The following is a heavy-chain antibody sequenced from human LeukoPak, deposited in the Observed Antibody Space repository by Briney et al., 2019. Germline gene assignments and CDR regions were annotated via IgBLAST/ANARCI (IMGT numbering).Heavy chain of an antibody. J-gene: IGHJ5*02. D-gene: IGHD2-15*01. V-gene: IGHV3-23*01. CDR2: SSGSGGSA. CDR3: SGGLQLLHWFDP. Sequence: GGSLRLSCAASGFTFSSNWMHWVRQAPGKGLEWVSISSGSGGSAYYADSVKGRFTISRDDSKNTLYLQMNNLRAEDTAVYYCSGGLQLLHWFDPWGQGTLVTVSS. CDR1: GFTFSSNW.